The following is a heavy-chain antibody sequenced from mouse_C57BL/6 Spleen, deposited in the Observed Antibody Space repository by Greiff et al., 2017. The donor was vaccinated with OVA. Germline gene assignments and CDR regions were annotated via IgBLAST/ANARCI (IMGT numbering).Heavy chain of an antibody. D-gene: IGHD2-2*01. CDR3: ARVPIYYGYLYAMDY. Sequence: EVKLVESGPGLVKPSQSLSLTCSVTGYSITSGYYWNWIRQFPGNKLEWMGYISYDGSNNYNPSLKNRISITRDTSKNQFFLKLNSVTTEDTATYYCARVPIYYGYLYAMDYWGQGTSVTVSS. CDR1: GYSITSGYY. V-gene: IGHV3-6*01. J-gene: IGHJ4*01. CDR2: ISYDGSN.